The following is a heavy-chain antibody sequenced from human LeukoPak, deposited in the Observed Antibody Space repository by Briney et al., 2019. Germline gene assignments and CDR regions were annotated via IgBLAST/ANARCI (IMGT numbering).Heavy chain of an antibody. CDR1: GGTFSSYA. CDR3: ARALCTNGVCYKRGAFDI. D-gene: IGHD2-8*01. V-gene: IGHV1-69*06. J-gene: IGHJ3*02. CDR2: VIPIFGTA. Sequence: SVKVSCKASGGTFSSYAISWVRQAPGQGLEWMGGVIPIFGTANYAQKFQGRVTITADKSTSTAYMELSSLRSEDTAVYYCARALCTNGVCYKRGAFDIWGQGTMVTVSS.